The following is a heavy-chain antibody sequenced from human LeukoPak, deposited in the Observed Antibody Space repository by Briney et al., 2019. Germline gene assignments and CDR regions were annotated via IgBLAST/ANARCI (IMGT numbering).Heavy chain of an antibody. CDR3: ARVYSSGWAYYFDY. V-gene: IGHV3-21*01. J-gene: IGHJ4*02. CDR1: GFTFSSYS. CDR2: ISSSSSYI. Sequence: GGSLRVSCAASGFTFSSYSMNWVRQAPGKGLEWVSSISSSSSYIYYAHSVKGRFTISRDTAKNSLYLQMNSLRAEDTAVYYCARVYSSGWAYYFDYWGQGTLVTVSS. D-gene: IGHD6-19*01.